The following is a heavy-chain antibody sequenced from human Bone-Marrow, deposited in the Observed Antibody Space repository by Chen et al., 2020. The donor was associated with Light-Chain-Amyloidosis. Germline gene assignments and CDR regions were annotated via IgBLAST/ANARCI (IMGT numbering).Heavy chain of an antibody. CDR2: IRYDGSNK. D-gene: IGHD6-19*01. V-gene: IGHV3-30*02. CDR3: AKDVDRRLGYYYYMDV. Sequence: QVQLVESGGGVVQPGGSLRLSCAASGFTFSSYGMHWVRQAPGKGLEWVAFIRYDGSNKYYADSVKGRFTISRDNSKSTLYLQMNSLRAEDTAVYYCAKDVDRRLGYYYYMDVWGKGTTVTVSS. CDR1: GFTFSSYG. J-gene: IGHJ6*03.